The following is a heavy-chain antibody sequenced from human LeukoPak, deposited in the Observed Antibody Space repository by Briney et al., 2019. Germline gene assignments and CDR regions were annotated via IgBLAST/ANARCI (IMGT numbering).Heavy chain of an antibody. CDR2: IIPIFGTA. J-gene: IGHJ4*02. D-gene: IGHD5-18*01. V-gene: IGHV1-69*01. CDR3: ARAPVAMVFHLPDY. Sequence: SVKVSCKASGGTFSSYAISWVRQAPGQGVEWMGGIIPIFGTANYAQKFQGRVTITADESTSTAYMELSSLRSEDTAVYYCARAPVAMVFHLPDYWGQGTLVTVSS. CDR1: GGTFSSYA.